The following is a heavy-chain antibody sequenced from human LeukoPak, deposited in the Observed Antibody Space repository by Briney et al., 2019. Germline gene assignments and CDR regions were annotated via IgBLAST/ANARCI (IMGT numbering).Heavy chain of an antibody. CDR3: TRGGSCDSGTYRLDY. J-gene: IGHJ4*02. V-gene: IGHV3-74*01. Sequence: PGGSLRLSCAASGFICSSYWMHWVRQAPGKGLVWVSRINIDGDSTNYADSVKGRFTISRDNAKNMLYLQMNSLRAEDTAVYYCTRGGSCDSGTYRLDYWGQGTLVTVSS. CDR1: GFICSSYW. CDR2: INIDGDST. D-gene: IGHD3-10*01.